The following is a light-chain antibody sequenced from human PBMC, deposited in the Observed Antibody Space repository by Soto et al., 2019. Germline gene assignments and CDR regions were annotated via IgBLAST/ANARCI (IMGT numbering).Light chain of an antibody. CDR1: SGSVSTSYY. V-gene: IGLV8-61*01. J-gene: IGLJ3*02. CDR2: STN. CDR3: VLYMGSGIWA. Sequence: QTVVTQEPSFSVSLGGTVTLTCGLNSGSVSTSYYPSWYQQTPGQAPRTLIYSTNSRSSGVPDRFSGSIVGNTAALTITGAQADDECYYYCVLYMGSGIWAFGGGTKLTVL.